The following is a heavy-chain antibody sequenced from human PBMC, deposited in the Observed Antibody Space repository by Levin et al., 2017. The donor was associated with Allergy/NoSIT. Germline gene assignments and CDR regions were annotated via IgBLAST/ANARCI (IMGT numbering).Heavy chain of an antibody. J-gene: IGHJ4*02. CDR1: GYSISSGYY. CDR2: IYHSGST. Sequence: SETLSLTCAVSGYSISSGYYWGWIRQPPGKGLEWIGSIYHSGSTYYNPSLKSRVTISVDTSKNQFSLKVSSVTAADTAVYYCARVHSDYYDSSGYFDYWGQGTLVTVSS. D-gene: IGHD3-22*01. CDR3: ARVHSDYYDSSGYFDY. V-gene: IGHV4-38-2*01.